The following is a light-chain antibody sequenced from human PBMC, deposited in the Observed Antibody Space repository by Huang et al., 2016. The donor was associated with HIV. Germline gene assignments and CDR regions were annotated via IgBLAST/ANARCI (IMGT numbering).Light chain of an antibody. Sequence: TRAVSPWYRAPPAGRARQRCSNNLASSQKNPGHAPRPLIYGASTRATEIPARFRGSGSATEFTLTINILQSEDSAVYYCQQYNNWPETFGQGTKLEIK. CDR3: QQYNNWPET. CDR2: GAS. V-gene: IGKV3-15*01. J-gene: IGKJ2*01. CDR1: QRCSNN.